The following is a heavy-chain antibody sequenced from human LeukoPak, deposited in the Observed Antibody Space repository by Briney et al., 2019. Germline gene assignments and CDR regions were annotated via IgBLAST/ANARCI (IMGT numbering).Heavy chain of an antibody. J-gene: IGHJ6*02. Sequence: SETLSLTCTVSGGSISSSSYYWGWIRQPPGKGLEWIGSIYYSGSTYYNPSLKSRVTISVDTSKNQFSLKLSSVTTADTAVYYCARLGITMVRGVIITWGDSLTYGMDVWGQGTTVTVS. CDR3: ARLGITMVRGVIITWGDSLTYGMDV. CDR1: GGSISSSSYY. V-gene: IGHV4-39*01. D-gene: IGHD3-10*01. CDR2: IYYSGST.